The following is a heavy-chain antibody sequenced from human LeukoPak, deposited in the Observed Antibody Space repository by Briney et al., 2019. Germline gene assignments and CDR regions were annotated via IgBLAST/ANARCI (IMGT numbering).Heavy chain of an antibody. V-gene: IGHV3-30-3*01. Sequence: GGSLRLSCAASGSTFSSYAMHWVRQAPGKGLEWVAVISYDGSNKYYADSVKGRFTISRDNSKNTLYLQMNSLTAEDTAVYYCARGEPYYYDSSGYYPFDYWGQGTLVTVSS. CDR3: ARGEPYYYDSSGYYPFDY. D-gene: IGHD3-22*01. CDR1: GSTFSSYA. J-gene: IGHJ4*02. CDR2: ISYDGSNK.